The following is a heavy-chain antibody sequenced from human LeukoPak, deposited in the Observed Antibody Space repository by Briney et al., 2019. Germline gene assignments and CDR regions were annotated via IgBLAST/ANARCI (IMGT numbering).Heavy chain of an antibody. CDR2: IYYSGST. D-gene: IGHD3-16*01. CDR3: ARARGGISPYYYMDV. CDR1: GFTFSDYY. J-gene: IGHJ6*03. V-gene: IGHV4-59*01. Sequence: GSLRLSCAASGFTFSDYYMSWIRQPPWKGLEWIGYIYYSGSTNYNPSLKSRVTISVDTSKNQFSLKLSSVTAADTAVYYCARARGGISPYYYMDVWGKGTTVTVSS.